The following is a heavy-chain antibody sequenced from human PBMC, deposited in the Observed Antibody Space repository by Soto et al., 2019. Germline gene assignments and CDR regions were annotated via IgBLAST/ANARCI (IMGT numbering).Heavy chain of an antibody. J-gene: IGHJ5*02. CDR1: GFTFSNYA. Sequence: PGGSLRLSCAASGFTFSNYAMSWVRQAPGKGLEWVSTLSDSGGSTYYADSVKGRFTISRDNSKNTLYLQMNSLRAEDTAVYYCAKDTVPVATPWFDPWGQGTLVTVSS. CDR2: LSDSGGST. V-gene: IGHV3-23*01. CDR3: AKDTVPVATPWFDP. D-gene: IGHD2-2*01.